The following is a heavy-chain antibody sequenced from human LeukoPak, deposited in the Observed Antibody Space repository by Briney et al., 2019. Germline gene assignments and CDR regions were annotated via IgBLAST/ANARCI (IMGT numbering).Heavy chain of an antibody. V-gene: IGHV1-18*01. J-gene: IGHJ4*02. CDR3: ARDDAAGIVGATPGDY. CDR2: ISAYNGNT. CDR1: GYTFTSYG. D-gene: IGHD1-26*01. Sequence: GASVKVSCKASGYTFTSYGISWVRQAPGQGLEWMGWISAYNGNTNYAQKLQGRVTMTTDTSTSTAYMELRSLRSDDTAVYYCARDDAAGIVGATPGDYWGQGTLVTVSS.